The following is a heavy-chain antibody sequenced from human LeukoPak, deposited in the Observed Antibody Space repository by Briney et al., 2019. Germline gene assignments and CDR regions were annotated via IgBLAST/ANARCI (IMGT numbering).Heavy chain of an antibody. CDR1: GFTFSSYS. V-gene: IGHV3-21*01. D-gene: IGHD2-2*01. CDR2: ISSSSSYI. J-gene: IGHJ5*02. Sequence: TAGGSLRLSCAASGFTFSSYSMNWVRQAPGKGLEWVSSISSSSSYIYYADSVKGRFTISRDDAKNSLYLQMNSLRAEDTAVYYCARDHEVPAASWWFDPWGQGTLVTVSS. CDR3: ARDHEVPAASWWFDP.